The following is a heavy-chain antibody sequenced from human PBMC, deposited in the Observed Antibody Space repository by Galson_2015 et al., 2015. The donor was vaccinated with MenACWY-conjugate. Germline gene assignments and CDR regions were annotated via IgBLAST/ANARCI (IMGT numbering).Heavy chain of an antibody. Sequence: CAISGDSVSSNSAAWNWIRQSPSRGFEWLGRTYYRSQWHYDYAVSVKGRMTINPDTSKNEISLQLHSVTPEDTAVYYCAGEGSSRYHSDYFCCASWGQGTLVTVSS. CDR3: AGEGSSRYHSDYFCCAS. V-gene: IGHV6-1*01. D-gene: IGHD3-22*01. CDR2: TYYRSQWHY. J-gene: IGHJ5*02. CDR1: GDSVSSNSAA.